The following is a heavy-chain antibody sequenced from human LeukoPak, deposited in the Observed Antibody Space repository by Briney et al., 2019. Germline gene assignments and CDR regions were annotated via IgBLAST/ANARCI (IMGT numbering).Heavy chain of an antibody. CDR3: AKGHSAHGTGFDC. V-gene: IGHV3-23*01. Sequence: TGGSLRLSCAASGLTFYNYGMSWVRQAPGKGLEWVSGISGSGDTTYYADSVKGRFTISRDNSKNTLYLQMNSLRVEDTGVCYCAKGHSAHGTGFDCWGREPRSPSPQ. D-gene: IGHD1-14*01. CDR2: ISGSGDTT. CDR1: GLTFYNYG. J-gene: IGHJ4*02.